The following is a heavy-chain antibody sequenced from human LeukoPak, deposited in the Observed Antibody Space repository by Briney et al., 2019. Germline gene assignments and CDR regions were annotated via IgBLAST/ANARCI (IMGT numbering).Heavy chain of an antibody. Sequence: ASVKVSCKASGYTFTGYYMHWVRQAPGQGLEWMGWINPNSGGTNYAQKFQGWVTMTRDTSISTAYMELSRLRSEDTAVYYCARARPGRNLYYYYYGMDVWGQGTTVTVSS. V-gene: IGHV1-2*04. CDR1: GYTFTGYY. CDR3: ARARPGRNLYYYYYGMDV. J-gene: IGHJ6*02. CDR2: INPNSGGT.